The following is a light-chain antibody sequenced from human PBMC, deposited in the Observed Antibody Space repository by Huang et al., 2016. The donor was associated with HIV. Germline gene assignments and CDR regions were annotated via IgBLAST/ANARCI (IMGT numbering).Light chain of an antibody. CDR2: GAS. CDR3: QQYDNWPPTWT. V-gene: IGKV3-15*01. J-gene: IGKJ1*01. CDR1: QSINTN. Sequence: EIMMTQSPVTLSVSPGERVTLSCRASQSINTNLAWYQQKPGRTPRPLIDGASTRPTDIPARFSGSGSGTEFTLTISSLQSEDFAVYYCQQYDNWPPTWTFGQGTKVEVK.